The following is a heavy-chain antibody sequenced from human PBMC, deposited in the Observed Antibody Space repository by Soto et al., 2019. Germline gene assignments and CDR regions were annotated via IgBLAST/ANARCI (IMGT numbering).Heavy chain of an antibody. J-gene: IGHJ5*02. CDR2: IYHSGST. CDR1: GVSISSGGYS. V-gene: IGHV4-30-2*01. CDR3: ARVPGP. Sequence: QLQLQESGSGLVTPSQTLSLTCAVSGVSISSGGYSWSWIRQPPGKGLEWIGYIYHSGSTYCTPSLKSLVTISVDRSMNPSSLKLSSVTAADTAVYYCARVPGPWGQGTLVTVSS. D-gene: IGHD3-10*01.